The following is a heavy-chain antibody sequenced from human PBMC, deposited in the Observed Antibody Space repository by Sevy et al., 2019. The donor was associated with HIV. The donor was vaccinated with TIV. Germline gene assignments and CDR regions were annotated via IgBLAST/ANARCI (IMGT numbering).Heavy chain of an antibody. Sequence: GGSLRLSCAASGFSVSTHAMHWVRQAPGKGLEWVALISYDGSSKYYADSVKGRLTISRDNSKNTLYQQMSSLRPDDTAVYYCTRDAGYSTGWYPSDYWGQGTLVTVSS. CDR3: TRDAGYSTGWYPSDY. CDR1: GFSVSTHA. V-gene: IGHV3-30-3*01. J-gene: IGHJ4*02. CDR2: ISYDGSSK. D-gene: IGHD6-19*01.